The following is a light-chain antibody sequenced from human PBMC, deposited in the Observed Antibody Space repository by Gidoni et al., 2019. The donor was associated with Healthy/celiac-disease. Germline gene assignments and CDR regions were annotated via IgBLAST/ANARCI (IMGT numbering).Light chain of an antibody. CDR1: QSVSSY. CDR3: QQRSNWPPMYT. V-gene: IGKV3-11*01. J-gene: IGKJ2*01. CDR2: DAS. Sequence: EIVFTQSPAPLSLSPGERATLSCRASQSVSSYLARYQQKPGQAPRPLTYDASNRATGIPARFSGSGSGTDFTLTISSLEPEDFAVYYCQQRSNWPPMYTFGQGTKLEIK.